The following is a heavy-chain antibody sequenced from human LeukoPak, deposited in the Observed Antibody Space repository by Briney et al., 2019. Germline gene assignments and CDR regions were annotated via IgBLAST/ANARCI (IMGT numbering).Heavy chain of an antibody. D-gene: IGHD5-18*01. CDR3: ASTEGGYSYGYDY. CDR1: GFTFSSYW. CDR2: INSDGSST. J-gene: IGHJ4*02. Sequence: GGSLRLSCAASGFTFSSYWMHWVRQAPGKGLVWVSRINSDGSSTSYADSVKGRFTISRDNAKNTLYLQMNSLRAEDTAVYYCASTEGGYSYGYDYWGQGTLVTVSS. V-gene: IGHV3-74*01.